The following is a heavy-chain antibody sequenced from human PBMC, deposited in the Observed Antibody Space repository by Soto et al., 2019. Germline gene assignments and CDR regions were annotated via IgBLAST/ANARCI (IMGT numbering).Heavy chain of an antibody. V-gene: IGHV3-53*01. J-gene: IGHJ3*01. CDR1: GLTISGKKY. Sequence: DVQLVESGGGLIQPGESLRLSCAAFGLTISGKKYVAWVRQAPGKVLEWVSALYDVGGSFYADSVKGRFTTSSDSSKTTVYLQMNDLRPDDTAVYYCATWHEREHAYDVWGQGTTVTVSS. CDR2: LYDVGGS. D-gene: IGHD1-1*01. CDR3: ATWHEREHAYDV.